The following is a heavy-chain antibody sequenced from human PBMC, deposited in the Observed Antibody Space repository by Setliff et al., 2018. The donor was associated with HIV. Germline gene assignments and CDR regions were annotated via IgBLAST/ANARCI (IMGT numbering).Heavy chain of an antibody. D-gene: IGHD3-9*01. CDR2: INDSGTT. CDR1: GGSFNSYY. V-gene: IGHV4-34*01. CDR3: ARGLRYGQGYFYYIMDV. Sequence: ASETLSLTCAIYGGSFNSYYWTLIRQSPGKGLEWIGEINDSGTTNYNPSLKSRVTISRDTSKNQFSLHLSSVTAADMAVYYCARGLRYGQGYFYYIMDVWGQGTTVTVSS. J-gene: IGHJ6*02.